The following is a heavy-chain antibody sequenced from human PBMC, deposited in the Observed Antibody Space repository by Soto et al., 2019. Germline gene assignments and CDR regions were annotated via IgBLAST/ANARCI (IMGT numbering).Heavy chain of an antibody. J-gene: IGHJ1*01. D-gene: IGHD3-22*01. V-gene: IGHV4-61*01. CDR2: IYYSGPS. Sequence: SETLSLTCTVSGGSVSRDSNFWSWIRQPPGKGLEWIGYIYYSGPSRYNPSLEGRVTISIDSSKNQVSLTLTSVTAADTAVYYCAKESITMIVVVTLEYFQHWGQGTLVTVSS. CDR1: GGSVSRDSNF. CDR3: AKESITMIVVVTLEYFQH.